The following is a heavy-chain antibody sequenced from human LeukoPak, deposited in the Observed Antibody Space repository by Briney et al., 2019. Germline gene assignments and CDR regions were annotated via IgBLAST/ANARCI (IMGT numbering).Heavy chain of an antibody. CDR1: GFTFSSHG. CDR2: ISPSGGIT. V-gene: IGHV3-23*01. D-gene: IGHD2-2*03. J-gene: IGHJ5*02. CDR3: AKGWIWFDP. Sequence: GGSLRLSCAASGFTFSSHGMNWVRQAPGKGLEWVSGISPSGGITYYTDSVKGRFTISRDNSKNTVSLQMNSLRGEDTAVYYCAKGWIWFDPWGQGTLVTVSS.